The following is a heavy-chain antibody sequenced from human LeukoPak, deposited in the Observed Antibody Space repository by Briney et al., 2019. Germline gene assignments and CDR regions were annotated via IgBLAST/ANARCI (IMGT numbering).Heavy chain of an antibody. CDR3: ARGATDYYYYYGMDV. CDR1: GYTFTSYD. J-gene: IGHJ6*02. V-gene: IGHV1-8*01. CDR2: MNPNSGNT. Sequence: ASVKVSCTASGYTFTSYDINWVRQATGQGLEWRGWMNPNSGNTGYAQKFQGRVTMTRNTSISTAYMELSRLRSDDTAVYYCARGATDYYYYYGMDVWGQGTTVTVSS.